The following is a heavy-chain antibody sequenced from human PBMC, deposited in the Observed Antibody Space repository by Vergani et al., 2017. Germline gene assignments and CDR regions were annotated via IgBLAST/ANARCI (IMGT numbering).Heavy chain of an antibody. CDR1: GYTFTSYG. CDR2: ISAYNGNT. V-gene: IGHV1-18*04. Sequence: QVQLVQSGAEVKKPGASVKVSCKASGYTFTSYGISWVRQAPGQGLEWMGWISAYNGNTNYAQKLQGRVTITTDTSTSTAYKGLRSLRSDDTAVYYCARIGKANDSSGYYLDYWGQGTLVTVSS. J-gene: IGHJ4*02. D-gene: IGHD3-22*01. CDR3: ARIGKANDSSGYYLDY.